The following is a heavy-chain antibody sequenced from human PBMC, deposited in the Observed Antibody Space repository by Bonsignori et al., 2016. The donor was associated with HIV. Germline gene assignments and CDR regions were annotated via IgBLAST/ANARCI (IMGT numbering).Heavy chain of an antibody. CDR2: IYYSGST. D-gene: IGHD3-3*01. J-gene: IGHJ4*02. CDR3: ARDKGSGHPFDY. Sequence: RQAPGKGLEWIGSIYYSGSTYYNPSLKSRVTISVDTSKNQFSLKLSSVTAADTAVYYCARDKGSGHPFDYWGQGTLVTVSS. V-gene: IGHV4-39*07.